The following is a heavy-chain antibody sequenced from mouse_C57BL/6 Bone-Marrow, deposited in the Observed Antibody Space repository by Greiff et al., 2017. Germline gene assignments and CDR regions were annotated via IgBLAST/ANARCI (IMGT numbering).Heavy chain of an antibody. V-gene: IGHV1-61*01. J-gene: IGHJ4*01. CDR2: IYPSDSET. CDR3: ARSYYEDYYAMDY. CDR1: GYTFTSYW. Sequence: VQLQQPGAELVRPGSSVKLSCKASGYTFTSYWMDWVKQRPGQGLEWIGNIYPSDSETNYNQKFKDKATLTVDKSSSTAYMQLSSLTSEDSAVYYCARSYYEDYYAMDYWGQGTSVTVSS. D-gene: IGHD1-1*01.